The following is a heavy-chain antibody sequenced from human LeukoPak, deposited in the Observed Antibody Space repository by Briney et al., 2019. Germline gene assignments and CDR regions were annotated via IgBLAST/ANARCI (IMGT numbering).Heavy chain of an antibody. CDR1: GLTVSSSF. Sequence: GGSLRLSCAASGLTVSSSFMSWVRQVPGKGLGWVSIIYAAGATYTADSVTGRFTISRDTSKNMLNLEMNSLRPEDTAVYFCARVGIYRPGSSYFDHWGQGTLVAVSS. V-gene: IGHV3-66*01. CDR3: ARVGIYRPGSSYFDH. J-gene: IGHJ4*02. CDR2: IYAAGAT. D-gene: IGHD3-10*01.